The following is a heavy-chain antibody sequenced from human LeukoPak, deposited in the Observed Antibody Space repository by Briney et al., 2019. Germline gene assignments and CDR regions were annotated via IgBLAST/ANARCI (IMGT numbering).Heavy chain of an antibody. J-gene: IGHJ4*02. V-gene: IGHV1-2*02. CDR3: ARDYNAAFDY. CDR2: IDPNSGDT. D-gene: IGHD3-10*01. Sequence: ASVKVSCKASGYTFTGYYIHWVGQAPGQGLEWMGWIDPNSGDTSLHQKFLGRVTMTRDTSISAAYLDLRSLRFDDTAFYYCARDYNAAFDYWGQGTLVTVSS. CDR1: GYTFTGYY.